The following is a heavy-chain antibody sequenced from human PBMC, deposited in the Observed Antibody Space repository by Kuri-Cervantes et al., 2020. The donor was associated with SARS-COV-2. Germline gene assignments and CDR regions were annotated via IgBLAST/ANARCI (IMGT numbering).Heavy chain of an antibody. CDR2: INWNGGST. Sequence: GESLKISCAASGFTFDDYGMSWVRQAPGKGLEWVSGINWNGGSTGYADSVKGRFTTSRDNAKNSLYLQMNSLRAEDTALYYCARTTLYGDYFDYWGQGTLVTVSS. V-gene: IGHV3-20*04. D-gene: IGHD2/OR15-2a*01. CDR3: ARTTLYGDYFDY. J-gene: IGHJ4*02. CDR1: GFTFDDYG.